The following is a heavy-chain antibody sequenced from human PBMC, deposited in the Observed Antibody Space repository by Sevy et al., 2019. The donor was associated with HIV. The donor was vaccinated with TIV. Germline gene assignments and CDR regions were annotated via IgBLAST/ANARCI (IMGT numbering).Heavy chain of an antibody. Sequence: GGSLRLSCAASGFTFSSYDMHWVRQATGKGLEWVSSIGSAGDTYYPGSVKGRFTISRENAKNSLYLQVKSLRAGDTAVYYYARGGYGSRSFYPYYYYGMDVWGQGTTVTVSS. CDR3: ARGGYGSRSFYPYYYYGMDV. V-gene: IGHV3-13*01. CDR1: GFTFSSYD. J-gene: IGHJ6*02. D-gene: IGHD3-10*01. CDR2: IGSAGDT.